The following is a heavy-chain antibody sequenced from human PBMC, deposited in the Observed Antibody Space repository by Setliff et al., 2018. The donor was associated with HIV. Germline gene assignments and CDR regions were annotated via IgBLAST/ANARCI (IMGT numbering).Heavy chain of an antibody. D-gene: IGHD5-12*01. CDR3: ARDLSGYADGGDY. Sequence: SETLSLTCYVSGGSISSRDSSWTWIRQPPGKGLEWIAHIYSSGSPYYNPSLKSRLVISVDTSKNQFSLKLGSVTAADTAVYYCARDLSGYADGGDYWGQGTLVTVSS. CDR1: GGSISSRDSS. V-gene: IGHV4-30-4*02. J-gene: IGHJ4*02. CDR2: IYSSGSP.